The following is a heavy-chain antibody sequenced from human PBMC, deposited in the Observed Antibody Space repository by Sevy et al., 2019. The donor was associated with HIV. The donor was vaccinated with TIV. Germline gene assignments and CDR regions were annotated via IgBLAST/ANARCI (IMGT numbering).Heavy chain of an antibody. CDR2: ISPYDGDT. CDR1: GYNFNIYT. V-gene: IGHV1-18*01. D-gene: IGHD1-26*01. Sequence: ASVKVSCQSSGYNFNIYTIHWVRQARGQALESVGRISPYDGDTDYAHNFHGRVSLTMDTSTSTAYLGLTSLRSDDTAVYFCTRDTWELLTGIAYYYSGMDVWGQGTTVTVSS. CDR3: TRDTWELLTGIAYYYSGMDV. J-gene: IGHJ6*02.